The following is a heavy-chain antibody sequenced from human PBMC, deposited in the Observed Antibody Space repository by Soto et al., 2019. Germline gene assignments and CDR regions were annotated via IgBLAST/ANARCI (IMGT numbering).Heavy chain of an antibody. CDR1: GFTFSSYW. Sequence: GGSLRLSCAASGFTFSSYWMSWVRQAPGKGLEWVANIKQDGSEKYYVDSVKGRFTISRDNAKNSLYLQMNSLRAEDTAVYYCARLSRNYDISPGGFDPWGQGTLATVSS. J-gene: IGHJ5*02. CDR3: ARLSRNYDISPGGFDP. V-gene: IGHV3-7*05. D-gene: IGHD3-22*01. CDR2: IKQDGSEK.